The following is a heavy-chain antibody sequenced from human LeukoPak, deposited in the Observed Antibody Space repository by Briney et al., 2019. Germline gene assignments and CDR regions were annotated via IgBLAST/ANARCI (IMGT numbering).Heavy chain of an antibody. D-gene: IGHD2-2*01. V-gene: IGHV4-61*08. J-gene: IGHJ5*02. Sequence: SETLSLTCTVSGGSIISSAYYWSWIRQPPGKGLEWIGYIYYSGSTNYNPSLKSRVTISVDTSKNQFSLKLSSVTAADTAVYYCARALYCSSTSCPNWFDPWGQGTLVTVSS. CDR3: ARALYCSSTSCPNWFDP. CDR1: GGSIISSAYY. CDR2: IYYSGST.